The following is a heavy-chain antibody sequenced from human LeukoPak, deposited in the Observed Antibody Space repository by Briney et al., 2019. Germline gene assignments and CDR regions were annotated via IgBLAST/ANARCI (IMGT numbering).Heavy chain of an antibody. V-gene: IGHV3-48*04. CDR2: ISTSSTTI. CDR1: GFTFSSYS. Sequence: GGSLRLSCAASGFTFSSYSMNWVRQAPGKGLEWVSYISTSSTTIDFTDSVKGRFTISRDNAKNSLYLQMNSLRAEDTAVYYCASLYSSSWYYFDYWGQGTLVTVSS. CDR3: ASLYSSSWYYFDY. D-gene: IGHD6-13*01. J-gene: IGHJ4*02.